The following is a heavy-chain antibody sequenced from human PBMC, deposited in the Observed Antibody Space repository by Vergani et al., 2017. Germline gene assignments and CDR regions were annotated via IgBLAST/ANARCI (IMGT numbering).Heavy chain of an antibody. CDR1: GFTFSNAW. CDR3: TRDRGAARPYYFDY. V-gene: IGHV3-15*01. J-gene: IGHJ4*02. D-gene: IGHD6-6*01. CDR2: IKSKTDGGTT. Sequence: EVQLVESGGGLVKPGGSLRLSCAASGFTFSNAWMSWVRQAPGKGLEWVGRIKSKTDGGTTDYAAPVKGRFTISRDDSKNTLYLQMNSLKTEDTAVYYCTRDRGAARPYYFDYWGQGTLVTVSS.